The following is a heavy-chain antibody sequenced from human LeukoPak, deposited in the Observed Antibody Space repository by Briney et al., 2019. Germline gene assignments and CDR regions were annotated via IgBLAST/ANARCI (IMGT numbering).Heavy chain of an antibody. V-gene: IGHV4-61*02. Sequence: PSETLSLTCTVSGGSLSSGSYYWSWIRRPAGKGLEWIGRIYTSGSTNYDPSLKSRVTISVDTSKNQFSLKLSSVTAADTAVYYCARASIGYCTNDVCYSTEYFQHWGQGTLVTVSS. CDR3: ARASIGYCTNDVCYSTEYFQH. CDR2: IYTSGST. J-gene: IGHJ1*01. D-gene: IGHD2-8*01. CDR1: GGSLSSGSYY.